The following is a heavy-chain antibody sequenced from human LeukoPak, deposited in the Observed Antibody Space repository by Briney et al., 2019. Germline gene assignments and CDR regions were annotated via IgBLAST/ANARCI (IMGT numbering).Heavy chain of an antibody. V-gene: IGHV3-23*01. CDR2: IIGSSGDT. Sequence: GGSLRLSCAASGFRFGNFAMSWVRQAPGKGLEWVSLIIGSSGDTLYADSVKGRFTISRDISQNKLYLQMNSVRAEVTALYYCAKGAYDYIEMGYFDDWGQGTLVTVSS. CDR3: AKGAYDYIEMGYFDD. D-gene: IGHD5-12*01. J-gene: IGHJ4*02. CDR1: GFRFGNFA.